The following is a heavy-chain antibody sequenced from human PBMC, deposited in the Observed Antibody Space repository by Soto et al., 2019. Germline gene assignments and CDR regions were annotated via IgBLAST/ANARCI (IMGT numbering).Heavy chain of an antibody. J-gene: IGHJ5*02. CDR2: IYYSGST. CDR1: GGSISSYY. Sequence: SETLSLTCTVSGGSISSYYWSWIRQPPGKGLEWIGYIYYSGSTNYNPSLKSRVTISVDTSRNQFSLKLSSVTAADTAVYYCARLRGGGRFDPWGQGTLVTVSS. CDR3: ARLRGGGRFDP. D-gene: IGHD3-16*01. V-gene: IGHV4-59*08.